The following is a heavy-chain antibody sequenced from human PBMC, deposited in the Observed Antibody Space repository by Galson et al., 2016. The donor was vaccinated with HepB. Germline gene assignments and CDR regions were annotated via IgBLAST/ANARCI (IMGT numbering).Heavy chain of an antibody. J-gene: IGHJ5*02. V-gene: IGHV4-59*01. CDR3: VKVGGAGYFDP. CDR1: GGSISSSY. Sequence: SETLSLTCTVSGGSISSSYWTWTRQPPGKRLEWIGYIYYDGSTDYNPSLRSRATMSVDTSKNQFSLKLSSVTAADTAVYYCVKVGGAGYFDPWGQGTLVTVSS. D-gene: IGHD1-26*01. CDR2: IYYDGST.